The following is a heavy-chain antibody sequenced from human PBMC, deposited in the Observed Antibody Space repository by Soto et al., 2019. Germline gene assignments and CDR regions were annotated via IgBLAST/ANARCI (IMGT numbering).Heavy chain of an antibody. CDR1: GFTFSNYG. CDR2: ISYDGSQK. J-gene: IGHJ4*02. D-gene: IGHD1-26*01. Sequence: QVQLVESGGGVVQPGKSLSLSCVASGFTFSNYGMHWVRQAPGKGLEWVALISYDGSQKYFGVSVKGRFTISRDNSKNTLYLEMNSLRGDDTALYYCVKEMAGSYYSAYHFDYWGQGTQVTVSS. CDR3: VKEMAGSYYSAYHFDY. V-gene: IGHV3-30*18.